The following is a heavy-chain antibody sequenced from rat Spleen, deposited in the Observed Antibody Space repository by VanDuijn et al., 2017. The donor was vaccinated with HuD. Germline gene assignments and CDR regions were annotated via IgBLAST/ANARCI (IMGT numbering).Heavy chain of an antibody. Sequence: EVQLQESGPGLVKPSQSLSLTCSVTGYSITSNYWGWIRKFPGNKMEWMGYISYSASTSYNPSLKSRISITRDTSKNQFFLQLNSVTPEDTATYXXXRLXSYTGXYVMDAXGQGASVXVSS. J-gene: IGHJ4*01. V-gene: IGHV3-1*01. CDR3: XRLXSYTGXYVMDA. D-gene: IGHD1-2*01. CDR2: ISYSAST. CDR1: GYSITSNY.